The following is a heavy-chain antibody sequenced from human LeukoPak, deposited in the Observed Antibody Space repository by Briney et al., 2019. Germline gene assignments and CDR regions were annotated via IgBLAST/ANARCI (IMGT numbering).Heavy chain of an antibody. CDR1: GFSLSSSGVC. V-gene: IGHV2-70*11. Sequence: RRSGPTLVNPTQTLTLTCTFSGFSLSSSGVCVSWIRQPPGKALEWLARIDWDDDKYYSTSLKTRLTISKDTSKNQVVLRMTNMDPVDTATYYCARIHRYGPAGYYGMDVWGQGTTVTVSS. CDR2: IDWDDDK. J-gene: IGHJ6*02. D-gene: IGHD5-18*01. CDR3: ARIHRYGPAGYYGMDV.